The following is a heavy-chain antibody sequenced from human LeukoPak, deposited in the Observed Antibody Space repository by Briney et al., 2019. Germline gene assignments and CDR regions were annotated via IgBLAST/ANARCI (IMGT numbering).Heavy chain of an antibody. V-gene: IGHV1-24*01. Sequence: GASVNVSCKVSVYTLTDLSMHCVRQAPGEGRVWVGDFDPEDGETIYAQKFQGRVTMTEDTSTDTAYMELSSLRSEDTAVYYCATVRYSSSRYLNYWGQGTLVTVPS. J-gene: IGHJ4*02. CDR1: VYTLTDLS. CDR2: FDPEDGET. D-gene: IGHD6-13*01. CDR3: ATVRYSSSRYLNY.